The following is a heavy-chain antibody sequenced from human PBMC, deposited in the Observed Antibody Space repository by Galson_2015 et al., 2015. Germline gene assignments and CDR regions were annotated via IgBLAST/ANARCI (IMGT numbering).Heavy chain of an antibody. J-gene: IGHJ6*02. V-gene: IGHV1-18*01. CDR3: ARGLMVGAGGMDV. D-gene: IGHD2-8*01. CDR1: GYTFTSYG. CDR2: ISAYNGYT. Sequence: VSCKASGYTFTSYGINWVRQAPGQGLEWMGWISAYNGYTNYTQKPQGRVTVTTDTSTSTAYMELRSLRSDDTAVYYCARGLMVGAGGMDVWGQGTTVTVSS.